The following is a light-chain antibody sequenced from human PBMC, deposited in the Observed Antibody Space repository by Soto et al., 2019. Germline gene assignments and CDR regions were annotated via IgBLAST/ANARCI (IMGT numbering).Light chain of an antibody. V-gene: IGKV3-20*01. J-gene: IGKJ2*01. CDR2: GAS. CDR3: QQYVSSLYT. CDR1: QSVSSSY. Sequence: EIVLTQSPGTLSLSPGERATLSCRASQSVSSSYLAWYQQKPGQAPRLLIYGASSMATGIPDRFSGSGSGTDFTLTISRLEPEDFAVYYCQQYVSSLYTFGQGTKREIK.